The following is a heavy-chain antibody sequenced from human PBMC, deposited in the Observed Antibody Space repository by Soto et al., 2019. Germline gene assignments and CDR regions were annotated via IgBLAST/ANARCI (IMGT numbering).Heavy chain of an antibody. CDR2: ISWDGGST. CDR1: GFTFDDYA. V-gene: IGHV3-43D*04. J-gene: IGHJ6*02. CDR3: ARDREQHGMDV. Sequence: PGGSLRLSCAASGFTFDDYAMHWVRQAPGKGLEWVSLISWDGGSTYYADSVKGRFTISRDNSKNSLYLQMNSLRAEDTALYYCARDREQHGMDVWGQGTTVTVSS. D-gene: IGHD1-26*01.